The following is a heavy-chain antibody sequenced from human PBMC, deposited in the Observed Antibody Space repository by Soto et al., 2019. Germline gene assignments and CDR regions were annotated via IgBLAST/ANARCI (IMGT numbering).Heavy chain of an antibody. Sequence: GGSLRLSCAASGFTFSSYWMSWVRQAPGKGLEWVANIKQDGSEKYYVDSVKGRFTISRDNAKNSLYLQMNSLRAEDTAVYYCARAVVVVVAATPGYYYMDVWGKGTTVTVSS. J-gene: IGHJ6*03. V-gene: IGHV3-7*01. CDR3: ARAVVVVVAATPGYYYMDV. CDR2: IKQDGSEK. CDR1: GFTFSSYW. D-gene: IGHD2-15*01.